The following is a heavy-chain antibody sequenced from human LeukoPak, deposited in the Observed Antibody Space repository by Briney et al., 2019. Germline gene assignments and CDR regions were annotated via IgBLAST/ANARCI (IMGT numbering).Heavy chain of an antibody. J-gene: IGHJ2*01. D-gene: IGHD4-17*01. CDR1: GYTFTGYY. CDR2: INPNSGGT. V-gene: IGHV1-2*02. Sequence: ASVKVSCKASGYTFTGYYMHWVRQAPGQGLEWMGWINPNSGGTNYAQKLQGRVTMTTDTSTSTAYMELRSLRSDDTAVYYCARGGVDYGDYKWYFDLWGRGTLVTVSS. CDR3: ARGGVDYGDYKWYFDL.